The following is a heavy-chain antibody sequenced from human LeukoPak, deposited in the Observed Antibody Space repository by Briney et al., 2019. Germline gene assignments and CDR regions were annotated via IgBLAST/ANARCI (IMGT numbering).Heavy chain of an antibody. CDR3: AKLGIDAFDI. CDR1: GFSFSSYG. CDR2: IRNDGSNK. Sequence: GGSLRLSCAASGFSFSSYGMHWVRQAPGKVLEWVAYIRNDGSNKDHEDSVKGRFTISRDNSKNTLYLQMNSLRVEDTAMYYCAKLGIDAFDIWGQGTVVIVSS. V-gene: IGHV3-30*02. D-gene: IGHD1-14*01. J-gene: IGHJ3*02.